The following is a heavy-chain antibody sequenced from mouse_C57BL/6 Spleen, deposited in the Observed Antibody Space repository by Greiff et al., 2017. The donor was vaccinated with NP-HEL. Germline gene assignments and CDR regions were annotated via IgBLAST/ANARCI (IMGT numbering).Heavy chain of an antibody. Sequence: DVMLVESGGGLVKPGGSLKLSCAASGFTFSSYAMSWVRQTPEKRLEWVATISDGGSYTYYPDNVKGRFTISRDNAKNNLYLQMSHLKSEDTAMYYCARDRSYGSSYYYAMDYWGQGTSVTVSS. V-gene: IGHV5-4*01. CDR1: GFTFSSYA. CDR2: ISDGGSYT. D-gene: IGHD1-1*01. J-gene: IGHJ4*01. CDR3: ARDRSYGSSYYYAMDY.